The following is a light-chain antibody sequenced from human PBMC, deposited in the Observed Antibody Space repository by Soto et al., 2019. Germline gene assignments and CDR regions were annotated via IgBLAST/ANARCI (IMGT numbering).Light chain of an antibody. CDR3: CSYAPSSSLV. CDR1: SSDVGIYNL. CDR2: EGS. J-gene: IGLJ3*02. Sequence: QSALTQPVSVSGSPGQSITISCTGTSSDVGIYNLVSWYQQHPGKAPKLIIYEGSKRPSGVSNRFSGSNSDNTASLTISGLRAEDEADYSCCSYAPSSSLVFGGGTKLTVL. V-gene: IGLV2-23*01.